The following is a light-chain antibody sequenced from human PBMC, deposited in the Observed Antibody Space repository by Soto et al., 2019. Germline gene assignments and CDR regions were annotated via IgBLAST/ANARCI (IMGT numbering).Light chain of an antibody. CDR3: QKYDRAPFT. Sequence: IQMTQSPSSLSASVGDRVTIACRASPGIRSGLGWYQQRAGKAPKRLIYAASSLQSGVPSRFSGSGSGTDFTLTISSLQPEDVATYYCQKYDRAPFTVGPGTKVDI. CDR2: AAS. J-gene: IGKJ3*01. CDR1: PGIRSG. V-gene: IGKV1-27*01.